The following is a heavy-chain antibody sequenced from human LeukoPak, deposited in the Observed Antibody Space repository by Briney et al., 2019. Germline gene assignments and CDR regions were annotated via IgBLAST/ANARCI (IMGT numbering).Heavy chain of an antibody. D-gene: IGHD2-15*01. Sequence: GGSLRLSCAASGFTLSSYAMSWVRQAPGKGLEWVSAISDTGNTYHADSVKSRFTISRDSSKNTLFLQMNRLRPEDAAVYYCAKAPVTTCRGAFCYPFDYWGLGTLVTVSS. CDR2: ISDTGNT. CDR3: AKAPVTTCRGAFCYPFDY. J-gene: IGHJ4*02. V-gene: IGHV3-23*01. CDR1: GFTLSSYA.